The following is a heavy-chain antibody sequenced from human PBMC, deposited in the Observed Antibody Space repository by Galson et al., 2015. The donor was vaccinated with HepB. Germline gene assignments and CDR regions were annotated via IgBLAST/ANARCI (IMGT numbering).Heavy chain of an antibody. V-gene: IGHV3-30-3*01. D-gene: IGHD2-2*01. J-gene: IGHJ4*02. CDR3: ARDRGYCSTTHCAWTFDY. CDR1: GFTFSNYA. Sequence: SLRLSCAASGFTFSNYAMHWVRQAPGKGLEWVAAISFDGNNKYYADSVKGRFIISRDNSKNTLYLQMNSLRTEDTAVYYCARDRGYCSTTHCAWTFDYSGQGTLVTLSS. CDR2: ISFDGNNK.